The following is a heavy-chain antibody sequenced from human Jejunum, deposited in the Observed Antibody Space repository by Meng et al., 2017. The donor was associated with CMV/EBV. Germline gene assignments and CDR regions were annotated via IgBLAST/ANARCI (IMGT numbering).Heavy chain of an antibody. CDR2: MNPNNGNT. J-gene: IGHJ6*02. Sequence: NWVRQAPGQGLEWMGWMNPNNGNTGYAQKFQGRFTMTWNTSISTAYMELSSLRSEDTAIYYCASHQQFCSGGSCYSLGYYYGMDVWGQGTKVTVSS. CDR3: ASHQQFCSGGSCYSLGYYYGMDV. V-gene: IGHV1-8*01. D-gene: IGHD2-15*01.